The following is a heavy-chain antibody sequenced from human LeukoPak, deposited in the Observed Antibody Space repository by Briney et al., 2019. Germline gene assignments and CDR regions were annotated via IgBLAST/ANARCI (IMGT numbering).Heavy chain of an antibody. D-gene: IGHD2-21*02. J-gene: IGHJ2*01. V-gene: IGHV4-30-4*01. CDR1: GGSISSGDYY. Sequence: SETLSPTCTVSGGSISSGDYYWSWIRQPPGKGLEWIGYIYYIGNIFYNPSLKSRVTISVDTSKNQFSLKLSSVTAADTAVYYCASAYCGGDCTPYWYFDLWGRGTLVTVSS. CDR3: ASAYCGGDCTPYWYFDL. CDR2: IYYIGNI.